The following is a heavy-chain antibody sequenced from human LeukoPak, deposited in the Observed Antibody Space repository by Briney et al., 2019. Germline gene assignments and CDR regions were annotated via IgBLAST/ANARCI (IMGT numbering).Heavy chain of an antibody. CDR2: ISSKSTYI. D-gene: IGHD3-16*01. V-gene: IGHV3-21*01. Sequence: GGSLRFSCVASGFDFNYYDMNWVRQAPGKGLEWVSSISSKSTYIDSADSTKGRFTISRDNANNSVFLQMSSLRPEDTAVYFCARRGGLSSGRGFDHWGQGTLVTVSS. CDR1: GFDFNYYD. J-gene: IGHJ4*02. CDR3: ARRGGLSSGRGFDH.